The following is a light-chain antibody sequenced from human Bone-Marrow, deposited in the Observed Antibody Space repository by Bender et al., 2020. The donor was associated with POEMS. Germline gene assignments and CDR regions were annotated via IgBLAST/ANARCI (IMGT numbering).Light chain of an antibody. CDR1: SSDVGSYNL. V-gene: IGLV2-23*02. CDR3: CSYAGVDLFVV. J-gene: IGLJ2*01. CDR2: DVS. Sequence: QSALTQPASVSGSPGQSITISCTGTSSDVGSYNLVSWYRHHPGKAPKVMIYDVSNRPSGVSNRFSGSKSGNTAYLTISGLRADDEAHYHCCSYAGVDLFVVFGGGTKVTVL.